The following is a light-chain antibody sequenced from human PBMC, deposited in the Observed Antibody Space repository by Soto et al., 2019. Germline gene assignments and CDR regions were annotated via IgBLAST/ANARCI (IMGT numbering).Light chain of an antibody. Sequence: EIVLTQSPGTLSLSPGERATLSCRASQSVSSSYLAWYQQKPGQAPRLLIYGASSRATGILDRFSGSGSGTDFTLTISRLEPEDFAVYYCQQYGSSPQITFGGGTKVEIK. J-gene: IGKJ4*01. CDR2: GAS. CDR1: QSVSSSY. V-gene: IGKV3-20*01. CDR3: QQYGSSPQIT.